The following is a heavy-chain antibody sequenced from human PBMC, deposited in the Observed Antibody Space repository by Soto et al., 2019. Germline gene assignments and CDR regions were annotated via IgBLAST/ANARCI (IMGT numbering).Heavy chain of an antibody. J-gene: IGHJ6*02. D-gene: IGHD6-13*01. CDR3: ARKVIPWYSSSWSYYYYYGMDV. Sequence: TSETLSLTCAVYGGSFSGYYWSWIRQPPGKGLEWIGEINHSGSTNYNPSLKSRVTISVDTSKNQFSLKLSSVTAADTAVYYCARKVIPWYSSSWSYYYYYGMDVWGQGTTVTVS. CDR2: INHSGST. V-gene: IGHV4-34*01. CDR1: GGSFSGYY.